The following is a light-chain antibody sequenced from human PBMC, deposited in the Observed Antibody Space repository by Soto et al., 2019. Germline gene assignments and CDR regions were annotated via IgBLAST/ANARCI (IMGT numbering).Light chain of an antibody. CDR2: DAS. CDR1: QSVSSY. J-gene: IGKJ4*01. Sequence: EIVLTQSPATLSLSPGERATLSCRASQSVSSYLAWYQQKPGQAPRLLIYDASNRATGIPARFSGSGSGTDFTLTISSLQPEDFATYYCQQANSFPLTFSGGTKVDIK. CDR3: QQANSFPLT. V-gene: IGKV3-11*01.